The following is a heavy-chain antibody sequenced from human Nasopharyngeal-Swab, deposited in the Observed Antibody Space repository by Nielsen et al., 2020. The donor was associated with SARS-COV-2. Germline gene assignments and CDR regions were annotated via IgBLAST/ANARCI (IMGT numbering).Heavy chain of an antibody. Sequence: ASVKVSCKASGYTFTNYAIHWVRQAPGQRLEWMGWINAGNGKTKSSQKLQGRVTITRDTSASTAYMELRSLTSDDAAVYYCARDFGNGTPYYLDYWGQGTLVTVSS. CDR1: GYTFTNYA. CDR3: ARDFGNGTPYYLDY. J-gene: IGHJ4*02. CDR2: INAGNGKT. V-gene: IGHV1-3*01. D-gene: IGHD2-8*01.